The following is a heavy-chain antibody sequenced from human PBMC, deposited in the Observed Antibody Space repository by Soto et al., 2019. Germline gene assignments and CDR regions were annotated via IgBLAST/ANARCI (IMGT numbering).Heavy chain of an antibody. J-gene: IGHJ4*02. CDR2: IIPIFGTA. D-gene: IGHD3-22*01. V-gene: IGHV1-69*01. CDR1: GGTFSRHA. Sequence: QVQLVQSGAEVRKPGSSVKVSCKASGGTFSRHAISWVRQAPGQGLEWMGGIIPIFGTANHAQKFQGRATIIADESTSTAYMELSSLRSEDTAIYYCARGWGYDSNDYYYAYWGQGTLVIVSS. CDR3: ARGWGYDSNDYYYAY.